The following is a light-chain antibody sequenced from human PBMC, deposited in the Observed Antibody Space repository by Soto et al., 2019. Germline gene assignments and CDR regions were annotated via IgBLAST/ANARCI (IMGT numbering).Light chain of an antibody. V-gene: IGKV3-15*01. CDR1: RSVSSN. Sequence: EIVMTQSPATLSVSPGERATLSCRASRSVSSNLAWYQQKPGQAPRLLIYGASTRATGIPARFSGSGSGREFTLTLSSLQSEDFALYSCQQYNDWPRTFGQGTKVESK. CDR2: GAS. CDR3: QQYNDWPRT. J-gene: IGKJ1*01.